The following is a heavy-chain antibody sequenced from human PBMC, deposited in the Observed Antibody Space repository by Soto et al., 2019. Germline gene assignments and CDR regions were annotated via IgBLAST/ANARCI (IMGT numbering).Heavy chain of an antibody. V-gene: IGHV4-34*01. Sequence: QVQLQQWRAGLLKPSETLALTCAVYGGSFSGYYWSWIRQPPGKGLEWIGEINHSGSTNYNPSLKSRVTISVDTSKNQFSLKLSSVTAADTAVYYCARGPGSSGWHGGLYYFDYWGQGTLVTVSS. CDR3: ARGPGSSGWHGGLYYFDY. CDR1: GGSFSGYY. CDR2: INHSGST. D-gene: IGHD6-19*01. J-gene: IGHJ4*02.